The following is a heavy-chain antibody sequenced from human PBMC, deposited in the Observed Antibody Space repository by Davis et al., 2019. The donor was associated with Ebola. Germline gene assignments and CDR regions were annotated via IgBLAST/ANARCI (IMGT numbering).Heavy chain of an antibody. CDR3: ARDDKVMHFDY. CDR2: ISLKSGST. J-gene: IGHJ4*02. D-gene: IGHD3-16*01. Sequence: ASVKVSCKASGFTFTDYYIHWVRQAPGQGPEWMGWISLKSGSTKYSHKFQGRITMTRDTSINTAHMELSGLRSDDTALYYCARDDKVMHFDYWGQGTLVTVSS. V-gene: IGHV1-2*02. CDR1: GFTFTDYY.